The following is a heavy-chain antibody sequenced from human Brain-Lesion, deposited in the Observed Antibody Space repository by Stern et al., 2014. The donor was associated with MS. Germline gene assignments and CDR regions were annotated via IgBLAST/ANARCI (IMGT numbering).Heavy chain of an antibody. V-gene: IGHV1-2*04. Sequence: QVQLVSGAEVKKPGASVKVSCKASGYTFTGYYMHWVRQAPGQGLEWMGWINPKSGGTNYAQKFQGWVTMTRDTSINTAYMELSRLRSDDTAVYYCETYYYDSTGYNDFWGQGTLVTVSS. J-gene: IGHJ4*02. CDR2: INPKSGGT. CDR1: GYTFTGYY. CDR3: ETYYYDSTGYNDF. D-gene: IGHD3-22*01.